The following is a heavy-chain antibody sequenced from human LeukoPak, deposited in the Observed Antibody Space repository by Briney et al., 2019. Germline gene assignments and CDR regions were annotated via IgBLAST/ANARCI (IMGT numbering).Heavy chain of an antibody. Sequence: PSETLSLTCTVSGGSISSYYWSWIRQPPGNGLEWIGYIYYSGSTNYNPSLKSRVTISVDTSKNQFSLKLSSVTAADTAVYYCARQVGYNHDYWGQGTLVTVSS. CDR3: ARQVGYNHDY. CDR1: GGSISSYY. V-gene: IGHV4-59*08. J-gene: IGHJ4*02. CDR2: IYYSGST. D-gene: IGHD5-24*01.